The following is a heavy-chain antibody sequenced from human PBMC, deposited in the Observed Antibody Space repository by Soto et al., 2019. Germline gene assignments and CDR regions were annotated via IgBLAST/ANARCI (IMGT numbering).Heavy chain of an antibody. V-gene: IGHV4-34*01. Sequence: SETLSLTCAVYGGSFSGYYWSWIRQPPGKGLEWIGEINHSGSTNYNPSLKSRVTISVDTSKNQFSLKLSSVTAADTAVYYCARGSGSKPSSHFDYWGQGTLVTVSS. D-gene: IGHD4-4*01. CDR2: INHSGST. CDR3: ARGSGSKPSSHFDY. CDR1: GGSFSGYY. J-gene: IGHJ4*02.